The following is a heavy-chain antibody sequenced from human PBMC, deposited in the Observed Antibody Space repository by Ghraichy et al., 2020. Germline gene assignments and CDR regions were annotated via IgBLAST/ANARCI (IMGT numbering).Heavy chain of an antibody. D-gene: IGHD2-2*01. J-gene: IGHJ2*01. CDR3: ARLVALGYCSSTSCYLSRNWYFDL. Sequence: SETLSLTCAVYGGSFSGYYWSWIRQPPGKGLEWIGEINHSGSTNYNPSLKSRVTISVDTSKNQFSLKLSSVTAADTAVYYCARLVALGYCSSTSCYLSRNWYFDLWGRGTLVTVSS. V-gene: IGHV4-34*01. CDR1: GGSFSGYY. CDR2: INHSGST.